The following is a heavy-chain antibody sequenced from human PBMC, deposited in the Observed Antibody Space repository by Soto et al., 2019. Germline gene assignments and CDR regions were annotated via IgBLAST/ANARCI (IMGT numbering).Heavy chain of an antibody. CDR1: GYSFTSYW. J-gene: IGHJ4*02. Sequence: GESLKISCKGSGYSFTSYWIGWVRQMPGKGLEWMGIIYPGDSDTRYSPSFQGQVTISADKSISTAYLQWSSLKASDTAMYYCASSDVIQGANSGYARTFDYWGQGTLVTVSS. D-gene: IGHD5-12*01. CDR2: IYPGDSDT. CDR3: ASSDVIQGANSGYARTFDY. V-gene: IGHV5-51*01.